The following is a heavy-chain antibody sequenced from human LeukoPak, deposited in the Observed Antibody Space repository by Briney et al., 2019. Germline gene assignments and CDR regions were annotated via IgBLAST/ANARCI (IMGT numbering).Heavy chain of an antibody. D-gene: IGHD7-27*01. CDR1: GASATDDY. Sequence: SETLSLTCTVSGASATDDYWSWIRHSPGEGLEWISYIHHSGNSDYNPSLRSRVTTSLDTSKNQFSLNLISVTAADTAVYYCTRGRWGLQSWSQGTLVTVSS. CDR3: TRGRWGLQS. J-gene: IGHJ5*02. CDR2: IHHSGNS. V-gene: IGHV4-59*02.